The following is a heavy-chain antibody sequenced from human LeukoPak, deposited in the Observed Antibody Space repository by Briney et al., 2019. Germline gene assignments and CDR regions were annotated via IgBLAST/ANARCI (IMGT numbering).Heavy chain of an antibody. D-gene: IGHD6-13*01. CDR2: IIPIFGTA. CDR3: ARDLDSSSWYSAFDI. CDR1: GGTFSSYA. J-gene: IGHJ3*02. V-gene: IGHV1-69*13. Sequence: ASVKVSCKASGGTFSSYAISWVRQAPGQGLEWMGGIIPIFGTANYAQKFQGRVTITADESTSTAYMELSSLRSEDTAVYYCARDLDSSSWYSAFDIWGQGTMVTVSS.